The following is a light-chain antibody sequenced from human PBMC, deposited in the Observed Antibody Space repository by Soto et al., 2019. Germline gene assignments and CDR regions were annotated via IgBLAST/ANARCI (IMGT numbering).Light chain of an antibody. Sequence: DIQMTQSPSSLSASVGDRVTITCRASQGISNSLAWYQQEPGKVPKLLIYDASTLQSGGSSRFSGSGSGTEFTLTISSRRPGDVATYYCQKYDSAPEAFGQGTEVEIK. CDR3: QKYDSAPEA. CDR1: QGISNS. J-gene: IGKJ1*01. V-gene: IGKV1-27*01. CDR2: DAS.